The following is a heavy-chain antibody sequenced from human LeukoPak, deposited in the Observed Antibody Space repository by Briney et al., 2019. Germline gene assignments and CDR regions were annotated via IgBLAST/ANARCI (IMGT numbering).Heavy chain of an antibody. V-gene: IGHV3-30-3*01. Sequence: GGSLRLSCAASGFTFSSYAMHWVRQAPGKGLEWVAVISYDGSNKYYADSVKGRFTISRDNSKNTLYLQMNSLRAEDTAVYYCARTRGSYTPVYYYGMDVWGQGTTVTVSS. CDR2: ISYDGSNK. CDR1: GFTFSSYA. D-gene: IGHD1-26*01. CDR3: ARTRGSYTPVYYYGMDV. J-gene: IGHJ6*02.